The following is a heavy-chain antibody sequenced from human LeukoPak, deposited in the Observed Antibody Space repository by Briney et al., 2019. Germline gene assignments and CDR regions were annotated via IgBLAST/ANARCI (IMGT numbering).Heavy chain of an antibody. J-gene: IGHJ4*02. D-gene: IGHD3-10*01. CDR1: GVSISNYY. CDR3: AREHSTISGTFDY. V-gene: IGHV4-59*01. CDR2: IHYSGVT. Sequence: SSETLSLTCTVSGVSISNYYWSWIRQPPGKGLEWIGYIHYSGVTDYNPSLRSRVAISVDTSKNQFSLNLISVTAADTAVYYCAREHSTISGTFDYWGQGSLVSVSS.